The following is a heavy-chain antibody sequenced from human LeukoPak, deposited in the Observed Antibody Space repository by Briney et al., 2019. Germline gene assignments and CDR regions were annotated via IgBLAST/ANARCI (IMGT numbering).Heavy chain of an antibody. CDR1: GFTFSSYS. V-gene: IGHV3-21*01. J-gene: IGHJ3*02. Sequence: AGGSLRLSCAASGFTFSSYSMNWVRQAPGKGLEWVSSISSSSSYIYYADSVKGRFTISRDNAKNSLYLQMNSPRAEDTAVYYCARDHDTMVRGVIIRAFDIWGQGTMVTVSS. CDR2: ISSSSSYI. D-gene: IGHD3-10*01. CDR3: ARDHDTMVRGVIIRAFDI.